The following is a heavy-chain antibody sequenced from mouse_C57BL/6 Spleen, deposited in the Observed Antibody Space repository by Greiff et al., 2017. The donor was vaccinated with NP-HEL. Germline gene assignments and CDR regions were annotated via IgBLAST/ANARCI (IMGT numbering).Heavy chain of an antibody. Sequence: VQLQQPGAELVRPGTSVKLSCKASGYTFTSYWMHWVQQRPGQGLEWIGVIDPSDSYTNYNQKFKGKATLTVDTSSSTAYMQLSSLTSEDSAVYYCARGATVVFDYWGQGTTLTVSS. CDR3: ARGATVVFDY. D-gene: IGHD1-1*01. CDR1: GYTFTSYW. CDR2: IDPSDSYT. J-gene: IGHJ2*01. V-gene: IGHV1-59*01.